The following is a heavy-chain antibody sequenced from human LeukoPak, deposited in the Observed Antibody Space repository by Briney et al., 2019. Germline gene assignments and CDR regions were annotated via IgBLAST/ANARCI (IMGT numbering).Heavy chain of an antibody. CDR3: AKDGEYLCYCSSTSCYGYYGMDV. J-gene: IGHJ6*02. CDR2: ISGSGGST. D-gene: IGHD2-2*01. Sequence: PGGSLRLSCAASGFTFSSYAMSWVRQAPGKGLEWVSAISGSGGSTYYADSVKGRFTISRDNTKNTLYLQMNSLRAEDTAVYYCAKDGEYLCYCSSTSCYGYYGMDVWGQGTTVTVSS. V-gene: IGHV3-23*01. CDR1: GFTFSSYA.